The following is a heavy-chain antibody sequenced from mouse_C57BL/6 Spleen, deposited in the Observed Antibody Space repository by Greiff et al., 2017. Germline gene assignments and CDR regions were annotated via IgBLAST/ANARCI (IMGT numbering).Heavy chain of an antibody. Sequence: QVQLQQSGAELVRPGASVKLSCKASGYTFTDYYINWVKQRPGQGLEWIARIYPGSGNTYYNEKFNGKATLTAEKSSSTTYMQLSSLTSEGSAVYCCARKDYYDGFDVWGTGTTLTVSS. CDR3: ARKDYYDGFDV. J-gene: IGHJ2*01. CDR2: IYPGSGNT. V-gene: IGHV1-76*01. CDR1: GYTFTDYY. D-gene: IGHD1-1*01.